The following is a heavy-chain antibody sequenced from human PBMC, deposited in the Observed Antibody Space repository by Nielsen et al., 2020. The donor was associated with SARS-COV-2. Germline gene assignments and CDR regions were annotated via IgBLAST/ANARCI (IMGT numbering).Heavy chain of an antibody. CDR1: GFPFSSYE. V-gene: IGHV3-48*03. Sequence: LSLTCAASGFPFSSYEMNWVRQAPGKALEWLSYIDGNGRNIFYPDSVKGRFTISRDDAENSLSLQMNSLRAEDTAVYYCARESVTGTDAFDIWGQGTVVTVSS. D-gene: IGHD6-19*01. CDR3: ARESVTGTDAFDI. CDR2: IDGNGRNI. J-gene: IGHJ3*02.